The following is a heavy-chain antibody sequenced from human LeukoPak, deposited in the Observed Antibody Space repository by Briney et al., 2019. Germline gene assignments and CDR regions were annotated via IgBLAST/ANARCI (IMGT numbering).Heavy chain of an antibody. CDR3: SEIGDAFDI. V-gene: IGHV4-34*01. CDR1: GGSFSGYY. Sequence: SETLSLTCAVYGGSFSGYYWSWIRQPPGKGLEWIEEINHSGSTNYNPSLKSRVTISVDTSKNQFSLKLSSVTAADTAVYYCSEIGDAFDIWGQETMVTVSS. J-gene: IGHJ3*02. D-gene: IGHD3-10*01. CDR2: INHSGST.